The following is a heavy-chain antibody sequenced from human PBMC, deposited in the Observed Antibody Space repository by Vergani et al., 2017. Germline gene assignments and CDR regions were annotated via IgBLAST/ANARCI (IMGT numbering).Heavy chain of an antibody. V-gene: IGHV3-21*01. Sequence: VQLVESGGGVVQPGGSLRLSCAASGFTFSSYGMHWVRQAPGKGLEWVASISGSSSYVFYRDSVEGRFTITRDNAKKSVYLQMNSLRAEDTAMYFCARGLWDCTHIRCSPPSYWGQGSLVTVSS. J-gene: IGHJ4*02. CDR2: ISGSSSYV. D-gene: IGHD2-8*01. CDR1: GFTFSSYG. CDR3: ARGLWDCTHIRCSPPSY.